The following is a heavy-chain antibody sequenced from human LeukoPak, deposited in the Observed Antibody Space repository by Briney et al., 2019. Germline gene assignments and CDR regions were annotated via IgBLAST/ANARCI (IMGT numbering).Heavy chain of an antibody. CDR2: IIPIFGTA. V-gene: IGHV1-69*05. D-gene: IGHD7-27*01. CDR3: AGERRETGDPWFDY. CDR1: GGTFSSYA. Sequence: SVKVSCKASGGTFSSYAISWVRQAPGQGLEWMGRIIPIFGTANYAQKFQGRVTITTDESTSTAYMELSSLRSEDAAVYYCAGERRETGDPWFDYWGQGTLVTVSS. J-gene: IGHJ4*02.